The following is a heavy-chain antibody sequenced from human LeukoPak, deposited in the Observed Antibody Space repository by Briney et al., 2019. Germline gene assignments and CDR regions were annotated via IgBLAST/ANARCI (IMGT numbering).Heavy chain of an antibody. V-gene: IGHV4-34*01. CDR1: GGSFSGYY. CDR2: INHSGST. J-gene: IGHJ3*01. Sequence: SETLSLTCAVYGGSFSGYYWSWIRQPPGKGLEWNGEINHSGSTNYNPSLKSRVTISVDTSKNQFSLKLSSVTAADTALYYCARDSYDYDSHFEDVFDSWGQGTMVTVSS. D-gene: IGHD3-22*01. CDR3: ARDSYDYDSHFEDVFDS.